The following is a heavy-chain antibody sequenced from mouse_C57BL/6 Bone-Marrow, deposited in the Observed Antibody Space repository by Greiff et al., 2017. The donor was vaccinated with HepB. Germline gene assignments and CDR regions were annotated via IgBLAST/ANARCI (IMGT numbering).Heavy chain of an antibody. CDR1: GYTFTEYT. Sequence: VQLQQSGAELVKPGASVKLSCKASGYTFTEYTIHWVKQRSGQGLEWIGWFYPGSGSIKYNEKFKDKATLTADKSSSTVYMELSRLTSEDSTVYFCARDEEVGGYYDSEYFDVWGTGTTVTVSS. V-gene: IGHV1-62-2*01. CDR3: ARDEEVGGYYDSEYFDV. CDR2: FYPGSGSI. D-gene: IGHD1-1*01. J-gene: IGHJ1*03.